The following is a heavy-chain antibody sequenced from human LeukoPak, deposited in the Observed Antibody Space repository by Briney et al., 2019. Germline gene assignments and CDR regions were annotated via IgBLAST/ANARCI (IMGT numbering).Heavy chain of an antibody. CDR1: GGTFSSYA. V-gene: IGHV1-69*06. CDR2: IIPIFGTA. J-gene: IGHJ4*02. CDR3: ARLTVTTPLDIHFDY. Sequence: SVTVSCKASGGTFSSYAISWVQQAPGQGLEWMGGIIPIFGTANYAQKFQGRVTITADKSTSTAYMELSSLRSEDTAVYYCARLTVTTPLDIHFDYWGQGTLVTVSS. D-gene: IGHD4-17*01.